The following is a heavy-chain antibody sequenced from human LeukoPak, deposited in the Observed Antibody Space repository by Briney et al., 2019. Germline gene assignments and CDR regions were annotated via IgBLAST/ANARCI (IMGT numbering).Heavy chain of an antibody. J-gene: IGHJ4*02. Sequence: ASVKVSCKASGYTFTGYYMHWVRQAPGQGLEGMGWINPNSGGTNYAQKVQGRVTMTRGTSISTAYMELTRLRSADTAVYSCARGAGITMVRGATRGVVDYWGQGTLVTVSS. CDR2: INPNSGGT. V-gene: IGHV1-2*02. CDR3: ARGAGITMVRGATRGVVDY. D-gene: IGHD3-10*01. CDR1: GYTFTGYY.